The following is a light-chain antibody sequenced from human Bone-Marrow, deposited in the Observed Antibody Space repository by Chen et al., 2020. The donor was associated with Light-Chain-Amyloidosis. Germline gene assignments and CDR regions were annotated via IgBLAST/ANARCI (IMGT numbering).Light chain of an antibody. CDR2: GAS. CDR1: QTVLHRFDNKNN. CDR3: QHFYSPPIP. Sequence: DIVMTQFPDSLSVPLGETATINCKSSQTVLHRFDNKNNVAWYQQKPGQPPKLLLYGASPRDSGVPDRFSGSGSGTDFTLTISRLQAEDVAVYRCQHFYSPPIPFGPGTRLEIK. J-gene: IGKJ5*01. V-gene: IGKV4-1*01.